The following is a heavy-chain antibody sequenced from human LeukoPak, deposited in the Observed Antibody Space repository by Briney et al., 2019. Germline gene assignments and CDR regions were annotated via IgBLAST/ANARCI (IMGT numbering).Heavy chain of an antibody. J-gene: IGHJ4*02. Sequence: GGSLRLSCAASDFSFSSYGMHWVRRAPGKGLQWVASLWYDGTNKYHADSVKGRFTISRDNSQSTLYLQMNSLRAEDTAVYYCARARNKYDSSGFSALDYWGQGTLVTVSS. CDR1: DFSFSSYG. CDR3: ARARNKYDSSGFSALDY. CDR2: LWYDGTNK. V-gene: IGHV3-33*01. D-gene: IGHD3-22*01.